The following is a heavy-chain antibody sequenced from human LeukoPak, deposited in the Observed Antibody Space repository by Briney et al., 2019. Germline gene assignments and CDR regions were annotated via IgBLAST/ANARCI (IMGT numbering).Heavy chain of an antibody. J-gene: IGHJ6*03. V-gene: IGHV3-66*02. CDR1: GFTFSTYW. CDR2: IYSGGST. D-gene: IGHD5-12*01. CDR3: ASELAHYMDV. Sequence: GGSLRLSCAASGFTFSTYWMSWVRQAPGKGLEWVSVIYSGGSTYYADSVKGRFTISRDNSKNTLYLQMNSLRAEDTAVYYCASELAHYMDVWGKGTTVTVSS.